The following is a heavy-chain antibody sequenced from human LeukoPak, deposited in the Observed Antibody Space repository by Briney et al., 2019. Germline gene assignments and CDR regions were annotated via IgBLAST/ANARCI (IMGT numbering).Heavy chain of an antibody. CDR1: GYTLTGYC. V-gene: IGHV1-2*02. D-gene: IGHD6-19*01. Sequence: ASVKVSCKASGYTLTGYCMHWVRQAPGQGLEWMGWINPKSGGTNFAQKFQGRVALTRDTSISTTYMELGRLTSDDTAVYYCARDLGISGWYAPPLGYFDYWGQGTLVTVSS. J-gene: IGHJ4*02. CDR3: ARDLGISGWYAPPLGYFDY. CDR2: INPKSGGT.